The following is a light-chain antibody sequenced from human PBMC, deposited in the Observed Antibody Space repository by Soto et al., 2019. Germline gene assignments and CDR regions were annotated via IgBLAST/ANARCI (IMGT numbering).Light chain of an antibody. Sequence: DIVMTQSPDSLAVSLGERATINCKSSQSVLYSSNNKNYLAWYQQRPGQPPKLLIYWASTRESWVPDRFSGSGSGTDFTLTITNLQAEDVAVYYCQQYESTPPTFGQGTKLEIK. V-gene: IGKV4-1*01. CDR3: QQYESTPPT. J-gene: IGKJ2*01. CDR1: QSVLYSSNNKNY. CDR2: WAS.